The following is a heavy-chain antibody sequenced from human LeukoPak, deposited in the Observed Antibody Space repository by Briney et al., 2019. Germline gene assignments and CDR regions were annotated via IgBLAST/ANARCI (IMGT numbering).Heavy chain of an antibody. CDR2: ISSSSSYI. CDR1: GFTFSSYS. D-gene: IGHD3-3*01. J-gene: IGHJ6*03. CDR3: ARGPIFGVVAPYYYYYMDV. Sequence: PGGSLRLSCAASGFTFSSYSMNWVRQAPGKGLEWVSSISSSSSYIYYADSVKGRFTISRDNAKNSLYLQMNSLRAEDTAVYYCARGPIFGVVAPYYYYYMDVWGKGTTVTVSS. V-gene: IGHV3-21*01.